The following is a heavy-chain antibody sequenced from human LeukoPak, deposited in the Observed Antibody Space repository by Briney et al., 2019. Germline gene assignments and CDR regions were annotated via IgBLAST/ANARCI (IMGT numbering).Heavy chain of an antibody. CDR3: ARVGYSNYFYYYYYMDV. V-gene: IGHV1-18*01. Sequence: WASVKVSCKASGYTFTSYGISWVRQAPGQGLEWMGWISAYNGNTNYAQKLQGRVTMTTDTSTSTAYMELRSLRSDDTAVYYCARVGYSNYFYYYYYMDVWGKWTTVTVSS. D-gene: IGHD4-11*01. CDR1: GYTFTSYG. CDR2: ISAYNGNT. J-gene: IGHJ6*03.